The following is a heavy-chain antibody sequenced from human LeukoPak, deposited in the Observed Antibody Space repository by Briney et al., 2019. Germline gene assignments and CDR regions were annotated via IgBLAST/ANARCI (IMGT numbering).Heavy chain of an antibody. CDR1: GFTFSTYC. D-gene: IGHD2-2*01. CDR2: ICPDGTVT. J-gene: IGHJ4*02. CDR3: VRDDRIVVVPEAMDY. V-gene: IGHV3-74*01. Sequence: GGSLRLSCAASGFTFSTYCMHWVRQAPGKGPMWVSRICPDGTVTNYADSVKARFIISRDNARNTVYLQMNSLRVEDTAVYYCVRDDRIVVVPEAMDYWGQGTLVTVSS.